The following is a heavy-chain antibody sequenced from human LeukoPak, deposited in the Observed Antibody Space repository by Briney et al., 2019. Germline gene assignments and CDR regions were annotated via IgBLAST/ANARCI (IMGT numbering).Heavy chain of an antibody. V-gene: IGHV4-59*01. Sequence: SETLRLTCTVSGGSISSYYWSWIRQPPGKGLEWIGYIYYSGSTNYNPSLKSRVTISVDTSKNQFSLKLSSVTAADTAVYYCAREGPGWYFDCWGQRILVAVSS. CDR1: GGSISSYY. D-gene: IGHD6-19*01. CDR2: IYYSGST. J-gene: IGHJ4*02. CDR3: AREGPGWYFDC.